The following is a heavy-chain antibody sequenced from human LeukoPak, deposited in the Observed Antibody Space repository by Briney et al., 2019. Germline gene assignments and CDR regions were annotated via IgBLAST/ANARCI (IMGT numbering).Heavy chain of an antibody. CDR1: GGSFSGYY. CDR3: ARDPSAGQFDY. Sequence: SSETLSLTCAVYGGSFSGYYWSWIRQPPGKGLEWIGEINHSGSTNYNPSLKSRVTISVDTSKNQFSLKLSSVTAADTAVYYCARDPSAGQFDYWGQGTLVTVSS. CDR2: INHSGST. J-gene: IGHJ4*02. V-gene: IGHV4-34*01.